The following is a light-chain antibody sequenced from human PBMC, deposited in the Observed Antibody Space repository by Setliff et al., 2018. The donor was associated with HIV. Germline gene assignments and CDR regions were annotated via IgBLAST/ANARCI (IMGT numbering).Light chain of an antibody. CDR3: SSYAGRYTSWV. Sequence: QSALPQPRSVSGSPGQSVTISCTGTSSDVGDSIYVSWYQQHPGKAPKLMIYDVNERPSGVPDRFSGSKSGNTASLTISGLQAEDEADYYRSSYAGRYTSWVFGGGTKVTVL. J-gene: IGLJ2*01. CDR2: DVN. V-gene: IGLV2-11*01. CDR1: SSDVGDSIY.